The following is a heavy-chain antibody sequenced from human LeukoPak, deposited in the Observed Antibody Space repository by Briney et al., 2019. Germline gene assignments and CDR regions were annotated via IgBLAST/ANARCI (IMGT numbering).Heavy chain of an antibody. CDR1: GGSISSYY. CDR3: ARRGSNWGYYFDY. CDR2: INHSGST. Sequence: PSETLSLTCTVSGGSISSYYWSWIRQPPGKGLEWIGEINHSGSTNYNPSLKSRVTISVDTSKNQFSLKLSSVTAADTAVYYCARRGSNWGYYFDYWGQGTLVTVSS. J-gene: IGHJ4*02. D-gene: IGHD7-27*01. V-gene: IGHV4-59*08.